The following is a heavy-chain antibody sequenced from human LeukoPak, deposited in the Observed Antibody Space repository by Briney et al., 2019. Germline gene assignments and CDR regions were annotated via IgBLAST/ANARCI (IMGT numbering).Heavy chain of an antibody. J-gene: IGHJ6*03. V-gene: IGHV3-7*01. CDR1: GFTFSSYW. CDR3: ARGYYDFWSGYYSYYYYMDV. Sequence: GGSLRLSCAASGFTFSSYWMHWVRQAPGKGLEWVANIKQDGSEKYYVDSVKGRFTISRDNAKKSVYVQMNSLRVEDTAVYYCARGYYDFWSGYYSYYYYMDVWGKGSTVTVSS. D-gene: IGHD3-3*01. CDR2: IKQDGSEK.